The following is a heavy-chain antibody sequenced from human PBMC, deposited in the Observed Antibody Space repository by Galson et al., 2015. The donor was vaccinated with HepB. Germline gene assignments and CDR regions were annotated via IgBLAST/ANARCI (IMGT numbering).Heavy chain of an antibody. V-gene: IGHV5-51*06. CDR2: IYPGDSEV. Sequence: QSGAEVTKPGESLTISCKGSGYSFSIYGIGWVRLMPGKGLEWMGRIYPGDSEVRYRPSLEGPVAISADESISTASLQWSSLKTSHTARYYCARLLGYCGNNMCPNDAFDIWGQGTMVTVSS. CDR3: ARLLGYCGNNMCPNDAFDI. D-gene: IGHD2-2*01. J-gene: IGHJ3*02. CDR1: GYSFSIYG.